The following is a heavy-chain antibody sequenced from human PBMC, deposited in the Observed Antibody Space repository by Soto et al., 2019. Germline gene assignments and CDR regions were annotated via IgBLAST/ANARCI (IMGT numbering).Heavy chain of an antibody. CDR2: IYYSGST. D-gene: IGHD4-4*01. CDR1: GGSISSYY. V-gene: IGHV4-59*01. Sequence: QVQLQESGPGLVKPSETLSLTCTVSGGSISSYYWSWIRQPPGKGLGWIGYIYYSGSTNYNPSLKSRVTISVHTSKNQFSLKLSSVTAADTAVYYCAREALQAYFDYWGQGTLVTVSS. J-gene: IGHJ4*02. CDR3: AREALQAYFDY.